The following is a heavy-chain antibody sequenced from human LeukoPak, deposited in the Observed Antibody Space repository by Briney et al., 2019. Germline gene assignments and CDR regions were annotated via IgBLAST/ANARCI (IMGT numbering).Heavy chain of an antibody. J-gene: IGHJ4*02. CDR3: AKVGETSCPNCGSFDY. D-gene: IGHD2-2*01. Sequence: GGSLRLSCAASGFTFSSYAMSWVRQAPGEGLEWVSSISGSGDHTYYADSVECRFTISTDSSKNTLYLQMNSLRAEDTAVYYCAKVGETSCPNCGSFDYWGQGTLVTASS. CDR2: ISGSGDHT. CDR1: GFTFSSYA. V-gene: IGHV3-23*01.